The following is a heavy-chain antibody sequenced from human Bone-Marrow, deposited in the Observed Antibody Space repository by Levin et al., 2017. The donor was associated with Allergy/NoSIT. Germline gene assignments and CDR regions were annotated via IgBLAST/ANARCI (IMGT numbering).Heavy chain of an antibody. V-gene: IGHV4-4*02. D-gene: IGHD5-18*01. CDR3: ARGIVDTPMTYFDY. J-gene: IGHJ4*02. CDR2: IYQSGAT. CDR1: GGSISNNHW. Sequence: LSQTLSLTCTVSGGSISNNHWWSWVRQSPGKGLEWIGEIYQSGATNYNPSLQRRVAISIDKSKSQFSLNLYSVTAADTAVYYCARGIVDTPMTYFDYWGQGTLVTVSS.